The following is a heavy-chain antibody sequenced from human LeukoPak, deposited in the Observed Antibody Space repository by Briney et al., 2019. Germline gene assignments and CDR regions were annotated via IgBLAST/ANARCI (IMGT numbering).Heavy chain of an antibody. CDR3: ARRAYSASYFLGY. J-gene: IGHJ4*02. CDR2: INHSGST. CDR1: VGSFSGYY. V-gene: IGHV4-34*01. D-gene: IGHD1-26*01. Sequence: SETLSLTCAVYVGSFSGYYWSWSREPPGKGREWSCEINHSGSTNYNPSLKSRVTISVDTSKNQFALKLSSVTAANTAVYYCARRAYSASYFLGYWGQGALVTVSS.